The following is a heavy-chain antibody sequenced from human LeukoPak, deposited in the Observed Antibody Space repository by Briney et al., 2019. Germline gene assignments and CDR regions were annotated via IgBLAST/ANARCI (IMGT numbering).Heavy chain of an antibody. Sequence: GGSLRLSCAASGFTFSSYSMNWVRQAPGKGLEWVSSISSSSSYIYYTDSVKGRFTISRDNSKDTLFLQMNSLRAEDTAVYYCARRLRTGYNYGYPDYWGQGTLVTVSS. J-gene: IGHJ4*02. CDR1: GFTFSSYS. V-gene: IGHV3-21*04. D-gene: IGHD5-18*01. CDR2: ISSSSSYI. CDR3: ARRLRTGYNYGYPDY.